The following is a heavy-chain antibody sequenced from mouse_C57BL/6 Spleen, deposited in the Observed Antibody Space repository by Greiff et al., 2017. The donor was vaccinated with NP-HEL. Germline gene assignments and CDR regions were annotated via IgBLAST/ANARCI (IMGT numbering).Heavy chain of an antibody. CDR1: GYTFTDYN. V-gene: IGHV1-22*01. CDR2: INPNNGGT. J-gene: IGHJ2*01. CDR3: ARWANYGGYYFDY. Sequence: EVQLQESGPELVKPGASVKMSCKASGYTFTDYNMHWVKQSHGKSLEWIGYINPNNGGTSYNQKFKGKATLTVNKSSSTAYMELRSLTSEDSAVYYCARWANYGGYYFDYWGQGTTLTVSS. D-gene: IGHD1-1*02.